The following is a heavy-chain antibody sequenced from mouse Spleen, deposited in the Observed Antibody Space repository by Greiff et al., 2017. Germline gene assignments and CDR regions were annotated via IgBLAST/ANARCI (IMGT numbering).Heavy chain of an antibody. D-gene: IGHD2-2*01. CDR3: TRSYGYWYYFDY. Sequence: LQQPGSELVRPGASVKLSCKASGYTFTSSWMHWVKQRPGQGLEWIGNLYPGSGSTNYDEKFQSKATLTVDTSSSTAYMQLSSLTSEDSAVYYCTRSYGYWYYFDYWGQGTTLTVSS. CDR2: LYPGSGST. V-gene: IGHV1S22*01. J-gene: IGHJ2*01. CDR1: GYTFTSSW.